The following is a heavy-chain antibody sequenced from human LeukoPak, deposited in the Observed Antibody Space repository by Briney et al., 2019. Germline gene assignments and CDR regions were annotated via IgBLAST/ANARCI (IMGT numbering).Heavy chain of an antibody. CDR2: ISYDGSNK. Sequence: GGSLRLSCAASGFTFSSYAMHWVRQAPGKGLEGVAVISYDGSNKYYADSVKGRFTISRDNSKNTLYLQMNSLRAEDTAVYYCARSPDPGWSYSSSWFDYWGQGTLVTVSS. CDR3: ARSPDPGWSYSSSWFDY. CDR1: GFTFSSYA. V-gene: IGHV3-30*04. D-gene: IGHD6-13*01. J-gene: IGHJ4*02.